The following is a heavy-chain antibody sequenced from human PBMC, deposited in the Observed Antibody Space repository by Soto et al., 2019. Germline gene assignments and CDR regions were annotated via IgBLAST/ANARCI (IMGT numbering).Heavy chain of an antibody. D-gene: IGHD6-19*01. CDR1: GYTFTNYD. CDR2: MNHKSGNT. Sequence: QVQLVQSGAEVKKPGASGKISCKCAGYTFTNYDINWVRQATGQGPEWMGWMNHKSGNTGLAEKFKCSVEMTSNPSVNPAYMELGSLGYEDTAVYYCARAKIGCPGFLCYPDNWFATWGQGTRVTVSS. CDR3: ARAKIGCPGFLCYPDNWFAT. V-gene: IGHV1-8*01. J-gene: IGHJ5*02.